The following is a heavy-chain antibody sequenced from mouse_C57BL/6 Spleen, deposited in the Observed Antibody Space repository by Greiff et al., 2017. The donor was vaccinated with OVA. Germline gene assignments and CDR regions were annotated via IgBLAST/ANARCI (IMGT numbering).Heavy chain of an antibody. CDR1: GFTFSDYG. Sequence: EVQVVESGGGLVKPGGSLKLSCAASGFTFSDYGMHWVRQAPEKGLEWVAYISSGSSTIYYADTVKGRFTISRDNAKNTLFLQMTSLMSEDTAMYYCARNHYGSSYYAMDYWGQGTSVTVSS. D-gene: IGHD1-1*01. CDR2: ISSGSSTI. J-gene: IGHJ4*01. CDR3: ARNHYGSSYYAMDY. V-gene: IGHV5-17*01.